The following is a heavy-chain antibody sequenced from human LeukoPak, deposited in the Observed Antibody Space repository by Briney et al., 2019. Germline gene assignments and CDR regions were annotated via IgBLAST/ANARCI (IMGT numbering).Heavy chain of an antibody. CDR2: FDPEDGET. CDR3: ATARSIVGATPFDY. D-gene: IGHD1-26*01. V-gene: IGHV1-24*01. Sequence: ASVKVSCKASGYTFTSYAMHWVRQAPGKGLEWMGGFDPEDGETIYAQKFQGRVTMTEDTSTDTAYMELSSLRSEDTAVYYCATARSIVGATPFDYWGQGTLVTVSS. J-gene: IGHJ4*02. CDR1: GYTFTSYA.